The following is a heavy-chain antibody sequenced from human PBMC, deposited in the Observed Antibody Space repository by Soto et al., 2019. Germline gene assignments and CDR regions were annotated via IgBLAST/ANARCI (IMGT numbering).Heavy chain of an antibody. D-gene: IGHD3-10*01. CDR2: ISAYHGNT. CDR1: GYTFTSYG. V-gene: IGHV1-18*01. Sequence: ASVKVSCKASGYTFTSYGISWVRQAPGQGLEWMGWISAYHGNTNYAQKLQGRVTMTTDTSTSTAYMELRSLRSDDTAVYYCARVRFDKASYGSGRRDAFDIWGQGTMVTVSS. CDR3: ARVRFDKASYGSGRRDAFDI. J-gene: IGHJ3*02.